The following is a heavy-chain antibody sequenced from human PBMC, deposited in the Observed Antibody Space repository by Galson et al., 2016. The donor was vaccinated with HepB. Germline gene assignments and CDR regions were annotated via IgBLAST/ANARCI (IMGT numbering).Heavy chain of an antibody. CDR1: GFTFSNYA. CDR3: VKQDRWVRGVGLLRYYFDY. V-gene: IGHV3-23*01. J-gene: IGHJ4*02. Sequence: SLRLSCAASGFTFSNYAMSWVRQAPGKGLEWVSATSGSGGGTYYADSVKGRFTISRDNSKNTLYLQMNSLRAEGTAVYYCVKQDRWVRGVGLLRYYFDYWGQGTLLTVSS. CDR2: TSGSGGGT. D-gene: IGHD3-10*01.